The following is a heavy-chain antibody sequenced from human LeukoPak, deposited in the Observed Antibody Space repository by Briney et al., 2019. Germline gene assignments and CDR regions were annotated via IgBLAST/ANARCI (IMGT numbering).Heavy chain of an antibody. CDR2: INPSGGST. CDR1: GYTFTSYY. V-gene: IGHV1-46*01. Sequence: ASVKVSCKASGYTFTSYYMHRVRQAPGQGLEWMGIINPSGGSTSYAQKFQGRVTMTRDTSTSTVYMELSSLRSEDTAVYYCARDEGSGTARYYFDYWGQGTLVTVSS. D-gene: IGHD5-18*01. J-gene: IGHJ4*02. CDR3: ARDEGSGTARYYFDY.